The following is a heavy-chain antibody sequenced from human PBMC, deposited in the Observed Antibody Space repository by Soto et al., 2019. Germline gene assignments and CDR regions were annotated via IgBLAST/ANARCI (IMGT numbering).Heavy chain of an antibody. CDR2: INPQTGAP. V-gene: IGHV1-2*04. J-gene: IGHJ5*02. CDR1: GYTFIGYY. Sequence: QVQLIQSGAEARKPGASVKVSCKASGYTFIGYYIHWIRQAPGQGLEWMGYINPQTGAPTYAKKFKRSVTMSRDTTIRTAFIQLKTLKPDDTAVEYCPNSRGVSSARLITWFDPWGQGNLVSGSS. CDR3: PNSRGVSSARLITWFDP. D-gene: IGHD3-10*01.